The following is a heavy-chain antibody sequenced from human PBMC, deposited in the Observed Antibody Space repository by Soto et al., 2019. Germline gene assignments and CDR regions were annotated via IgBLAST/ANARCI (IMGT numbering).Heavy chain of an antibody. J-gene: IGHJ4*02. CDR2: IATYNSNK. D-gene: IGHD3-22*01. V-gene: IGHV1-18*01. CDR1: GDTFTNFG. Sequence: ASVKVSCKTSGDTFTNFGLSWVRQAPGQGLEWMGWIATYNSNKNYAQKFQGRLTLTTDTSTSTGYMELKSLEYDDTAVYYCVRATYFSDSSGYTRCFDYWGQGTLVTVSS. CDR3: VRATYFSDSSGYTRCFDY.